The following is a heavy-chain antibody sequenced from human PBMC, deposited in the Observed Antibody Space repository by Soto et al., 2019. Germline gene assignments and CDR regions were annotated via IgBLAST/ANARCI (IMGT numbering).Heavy chain of an antibody. V-gene: IGHV3-43*01. CDR2: ISWDGGST. CDR3: ARPGPPTGSYWYFDL. J-gene: IGHJ2*01. Sequence: EVQLVXXGGVVVXPGGXLXLXXAXXXFTXXDYTMHWXXXAXGXXXXXVSLISWDGGSTYYADSVKGRFTISRDXSXXXXXXXXXXLXTEDTALYYCARPGPPTGSYWYFDLWGRGTLVTVSS. D-gene: IGHD2-15*01. CDR1: XFTXXDYT.